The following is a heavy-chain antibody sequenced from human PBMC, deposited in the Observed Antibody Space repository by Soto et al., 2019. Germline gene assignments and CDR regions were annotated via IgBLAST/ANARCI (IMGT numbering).Heavy chain of an antibody. CDR2: IKQDGSEK. V-gene: IGHV3-7*03. CDR1: GFSLSPYW. Sequence: LRLSCAASGFSLSPYWMHWVRQAPGKGLEWVARIKQDGSEKYYVDSVKGRFTISRDNAKNSLYLQMNSLRPEDTAVYYCARVATPISRNDHWGQGTLVTVSS. J-gene: IGHJ4*02. CDR3: ARVATPISRNDH. D-gene: IGHD2-2*02.